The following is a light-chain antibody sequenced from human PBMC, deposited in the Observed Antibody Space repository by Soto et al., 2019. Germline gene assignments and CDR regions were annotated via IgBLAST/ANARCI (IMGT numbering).Light chain of an antibody. J-gene: IGLJ2*01. Sequence: QAVLTQPPSASGTPGQRVTISCSGSSSNIGSNYVYWYQQLPGTAPKPLIYSNNQRPSGVPDRFSGSRSGTCASLAISGLGSEDEDDYDCDGWEDSLSGYVVFGGGTKLTVL. CDR3: DGWEDSLSGYVV. CDR2: SNN. V-gene: IGLV1-47*02. CDR1: SSNIGSNY.